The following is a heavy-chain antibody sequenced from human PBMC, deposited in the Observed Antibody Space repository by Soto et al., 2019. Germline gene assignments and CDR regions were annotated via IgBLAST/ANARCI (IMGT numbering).Heavy chain of an antibody. CDR2: IIPIFGTA. D-gene: IGHD1-1*01. Sequence: QVQLVQSGAEVKKPGSSVKVSCKASGGTFSSYAISWVRQAPGQGLEWMGGIIPIFGTANYAQKFQGRVTIPADESTSTAYMEMSSLRSEDTAVYYCARDAGSPLGTGTTSGYYYGMDVWGQGTTVTVSS. CDR1: GGTFSSYA. V-gene: IGHV1-69*01. CDR3: ARDAGSPLGTGTTSGYYYGMDV. J-gene: IGHJ6*02.